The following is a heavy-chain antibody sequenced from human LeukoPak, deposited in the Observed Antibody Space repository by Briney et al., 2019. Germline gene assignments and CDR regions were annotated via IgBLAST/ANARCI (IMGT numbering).Heavy chain of an antibody. D-gene: IGHD5-12*01. CDR2: ISSSSSYI. CDR3: ARDYEIY. Sequence: GGSLRLSCAASGFTFSSYSMNWVRQAPGKGLEWVSSISSSSSYIYYGDSVKGRFTISRDNTKDSLYLQMNSLRAEDTAVYYCARDYEIYWGQGTLVTVSS. J-gene: IGHJ4*02. V-gene: IGHV3-21*01. CDR1: GFTFSSYS.